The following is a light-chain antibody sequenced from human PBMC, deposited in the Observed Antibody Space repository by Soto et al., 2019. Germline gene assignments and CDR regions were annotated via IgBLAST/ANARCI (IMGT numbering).Light chain of an antibody. CDR2: DVA. V-gene: IGLV2-14*01. J-gene: IGLJ1*01. Sequence: QSALAQPASVSGSPGQAITISCTGTSSDVGGYNYASWYQQHPGKAPKLMIYDVANRPSGVSNRFSGSKSGNTASLTISGLQAEDEADYYCSSLTASNSFVFGTGTKVTVL. CDR1: SSDVGGYNY. CDR3: SSLTASNSFV.